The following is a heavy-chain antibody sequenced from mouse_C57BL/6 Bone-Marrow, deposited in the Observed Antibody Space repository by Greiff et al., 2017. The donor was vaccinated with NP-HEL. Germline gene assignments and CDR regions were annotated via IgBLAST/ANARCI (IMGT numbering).Heavy chain of an antibody. CDR3: TTRVITTVVDWYFDV. CDR1: GFNIKDDY. CDR2: IDPENGDT. Sequence: VQLQQSGAELVRPGASVKLSCTASGFNIKDDYMHWVKQRPEQGLEWIGWIDPENGDTEYASKFQGKATITADTSSNTAYLQLSSLTSEDTAVYYCTTRVITTVVDWYFDVWGTGTTVTVSS. V-gene: IGHV14-4*01. J-gene: IGHJ1*03. D-gene: IGHD1-1*01.